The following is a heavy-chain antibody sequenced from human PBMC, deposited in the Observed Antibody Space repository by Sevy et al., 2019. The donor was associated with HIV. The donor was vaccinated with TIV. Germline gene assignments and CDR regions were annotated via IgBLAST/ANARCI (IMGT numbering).Heavy chain of an antibody. Sequence: ASVKVSCKVSGYTLNQLSMHWVRQAAGKGLEWMGSFDPEDGETAYAQKFQGRVTMTEDTSIDTAYMELSSLRSEDTAVYYCATTKDYYESSGSPVDYWGQGTPVTVSS. CDR3: ATTKDYYESSGSPVDY. D-gene: IGHD3-22*01. CDR1: GYTLNQLS. CDR2: FDPEDGET. V-gene: IGHV1-24*01. J-gene: IGHJ4*02.